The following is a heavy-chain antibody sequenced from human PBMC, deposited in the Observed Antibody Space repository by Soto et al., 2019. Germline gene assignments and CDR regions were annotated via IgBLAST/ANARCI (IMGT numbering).Heavy chain of an antibody. D-gene: IGHD5-18*01. CDR2: IYYSGST. CDR3: ARGGYSYGTYYYYYYMDV. V-gene: IGHV4-59*01. CDR1: GGSISSYY. J-gene: IGHJ6*03. Sequence: SETLSLTCTVSGGSISSYYWSWIRQPPGKGLEWIGYIYYSGSTNYNPSLKSRVTISVDTSKNQFSLKLSSVTAADTAVYYCARGGYSYGTYYYYYYMDVWGKGTTVTVSS.